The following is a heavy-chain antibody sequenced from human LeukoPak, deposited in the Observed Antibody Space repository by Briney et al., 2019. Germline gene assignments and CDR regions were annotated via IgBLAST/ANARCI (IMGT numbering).Heavy chain of an antibody. V-gene: IGHV3-11*01. Sequence: PGGSLRLSCAASGFTFSDHYISWIRQAPGKGLEWVSYISPTGSGIYYADSVKGRFTISRDNAKNSLYLQMNSLRAEDTAVYYCARGHYGLDVWGQGTTVTVSS. J-gene: IGHJ6*02. CDR2: ISPTGSGI. CDR3: ARGHYGLDV. CDR1: GFTFSDHY.